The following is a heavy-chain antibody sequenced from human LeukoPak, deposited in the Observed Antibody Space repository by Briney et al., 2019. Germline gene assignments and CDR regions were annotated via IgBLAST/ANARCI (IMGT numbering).Heavy chain of an antibody. CDR3: ARVRRSDPGGFDY. Sequence: SETLSLTCSVSGDSISYFYWSWIRQAAGKGLEWIGRISGSGSTDYNASLKSRVTMSVDTSKSQLSLKVISVTAADTAVYYCARVRRSDPGGFDYWGQGTLVTVSS. D-gene: IGHD3-16*01. J-gene: IGHJ4*02. CDR2: ISGSGST. V-gene: IGHV4-4*07. CDR1: GDSISYFY.